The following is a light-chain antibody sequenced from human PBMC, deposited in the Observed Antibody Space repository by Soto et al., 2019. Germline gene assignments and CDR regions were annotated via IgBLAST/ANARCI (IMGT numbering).Light chain of an antibody. V-gene: IGKV3-20*01. CDR2: GAS. Sequence: ENELTQSPRTLSFYPWEQVKSYCRASQSVSSSYLAWYQQKPGQAPRLLIYGASSRATGIPDRFSGSGSGTDFTLAISRLEPEDFAVYYCQQYGSSQWTFGQATEVDI. CDR3: QQYGSSQWT. J-gene: IGKJ1*01. CDR1: QSVSSSY.